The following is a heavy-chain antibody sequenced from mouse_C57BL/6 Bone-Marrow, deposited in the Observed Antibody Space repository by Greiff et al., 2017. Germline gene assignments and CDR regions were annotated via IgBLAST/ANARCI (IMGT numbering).Heavy chain of an antibody. V-gene: IGHV1-64*01. CDR1: GYTFPSYW. J-gene: IGHJ4*01. D-gene: IGHD1-1*01. CDR3: AKPLYYGYAMDY. CDR2: IHPNSGST. Sequence: QVQLQQPGAELVKPGASVKLSCKASGYTFPSYWLHWVKQRPGQGLEWIGMIHPNSGSTNYNEKFKSKATLTVDKSSSTAYMQLSSLTSEDSAVYYCAKPLYYGYAMDYWGQGTSVTVSS.